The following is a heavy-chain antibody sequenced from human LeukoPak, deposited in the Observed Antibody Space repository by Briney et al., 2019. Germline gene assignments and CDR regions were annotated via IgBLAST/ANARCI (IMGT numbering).Heavy chain of an antibody. Sequence: SETLSLTCTVSGGSISSSSYFWGWIRQPPGEGLEWIGTIYYSGSTYYNPSLKSRVTVSVDTPKNQFSLKLRSVTAADTAVYFCARLPYSGSYYVDYWGQGALVTVSS. J-gene: IGHJ4*02. CDR3: ARLPYSGSYYVDY. CDR2: IYYSGST. D-gene: IGHD1-26*01. V-gene: IGHV4-39*01. CDR1: GGSISSSSYF.